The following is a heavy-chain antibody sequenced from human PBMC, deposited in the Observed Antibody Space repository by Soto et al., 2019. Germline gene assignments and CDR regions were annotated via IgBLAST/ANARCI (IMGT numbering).Heavy chain of an antibody. CDR1: GFSFGSYA. V-gene: IGHV3-23*01. Sequence: GGSLRLSCAASGFSFGSYALSWVRQAPGKGLEWVSTISGSDGKTFYADSVKGRFSISRDTSQSTLYLQMNSLRADDTAMYYCARWSYLDYWGQGTRVTISS. J-gene: IGHJ4*02. CDR2: ISGSDGKT. CDR3: ARWSYLDY. D-gene: IGHD3-3*01.